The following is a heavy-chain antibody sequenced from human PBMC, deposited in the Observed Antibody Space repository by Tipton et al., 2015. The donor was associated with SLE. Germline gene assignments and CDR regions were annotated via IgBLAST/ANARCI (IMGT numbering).Heavy chain of an antibody. V-gene: IGHV4-59*01. CDR3: AGGMPSGSYNY. CDR2: IYYSGGT. Sequence: TLSLTCAVYGGSFSGYYWSWIRQPPGKGLEWIGYIYYSGGTNYNPSLKSRVTISVDTSKNQFSLKLSSVTAADTAVYYCAGGMPSGSYNYWGQGTLVTVSS. CDR1: GGSFSGYY. J-gene: IGHJ4*02. D-gene: IGHD1-26*01.